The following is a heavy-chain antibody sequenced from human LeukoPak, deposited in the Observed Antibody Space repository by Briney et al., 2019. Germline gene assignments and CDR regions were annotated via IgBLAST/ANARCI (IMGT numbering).Heavy chain of an antibody. Sequence: GGSLRLSCTASGFTFSIYSMHWVRQAPGKGLEWVSAISGSGGNTYYADSVKGRFTMSRDNSKNTLYLQMNSLRAEDTAVYFCAKTVSGSHSYQGGDYWGQGTLVTVST. CDR3: AKTVSGSHSYQGGDY. V-gene: IGHV3-23*01. J-gene: IGHJ4*02. CDR2: ISGSGGNT. CDR1: GFTFSIYS. D-gene: IGHD3-16*02.